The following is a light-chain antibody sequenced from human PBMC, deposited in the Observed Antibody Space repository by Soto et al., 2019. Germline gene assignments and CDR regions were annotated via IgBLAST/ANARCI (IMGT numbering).Light chain of an antibody. J-gene: IGKJ4*01. CDR3: QQSYSTPLT. CDR1: QSINTY. Sequence: DIQMTHYPSSLSVSVGDRVTITCRTSQSINTYLYWYQQKPGEAPKLLIYAAAILQNGVPSSFSGSGSGTDFTLTISTLQPEDFATYYCQQSYSTPLTFGGGTKVEVK. CDR2: AAA. V-gene: IGKV1-39*01.